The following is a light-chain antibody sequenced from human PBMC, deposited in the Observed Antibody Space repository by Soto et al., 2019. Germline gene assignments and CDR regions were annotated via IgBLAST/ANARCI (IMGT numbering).Light chain of an antibody. CDR1: ESIARH. CDR2: AAS. V-gene: IGKV1-39*01. J-gene: IGKJ5*01. Sequence: DIQMTQSPSSLSASVGDRVTITCRASESIARHLNWYQQKPGKAPKLLIYAASSLQNGVPSRFRGGGSGTDFSVTISNLQREDFATYYCQQTYSTLSITFGPGTRLEIK. CDR3: QQTYSTLSIT.